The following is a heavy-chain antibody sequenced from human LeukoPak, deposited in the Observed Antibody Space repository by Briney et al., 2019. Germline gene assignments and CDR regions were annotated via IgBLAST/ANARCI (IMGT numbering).Heavy chain of an antibody. CDR2: IYSDNT. J-gene: IGHJ4*02. CDR1: GFTVSSNS. D-gene: IGHD6-13*01. V-gene: IGHV3-53*01. Sequence: PGGSLRLSCTVSGFTVSSNSMSWVRQAPGKGLEWVSFIYSDNTHYSDSVKGRFTISRDNSKNTLYLQMNSLRAEDTAVYYCAKDLSIAAAFDYWGQGTLVTVSS. CDR3: AKDLSIAAAFDY.